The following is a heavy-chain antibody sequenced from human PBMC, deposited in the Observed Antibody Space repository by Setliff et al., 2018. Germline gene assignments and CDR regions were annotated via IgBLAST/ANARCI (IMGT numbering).Heavy chain of an antibody. V-gene: IGHV4-61*01. Sequence: SETLSLTCTVSGDSVSSASFYWGWMRQAPGKGLEWIGRIYTSGSTNYNPSLKSRVTMSVDTSKNQFSLKLSSVTAADTAVYYCARRRYFDRYYYYGMDVWGQGTTVTVSS. J-gene: IGHJ6*02. CDR3: ARRRYFDRYYYYGMDV. D-gene: IGHD3-9*01. CDR2: IYTSGST. CDR1: GDSVSSASFY.